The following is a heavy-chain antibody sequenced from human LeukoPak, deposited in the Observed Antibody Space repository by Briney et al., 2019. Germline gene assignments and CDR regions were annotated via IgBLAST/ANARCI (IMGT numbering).Heavy chain of an antibody. CDR2: IYYSGST. V-gene: IGHV4-39*07. Sequence: SETLSLTCTVSGGSISSSSYYWGWIRQPPGKGLEWIGSIYYSGSTYYNPSLKSRVTISVDTSKNQFSLKLSSVTAADTAVYYCARDLIAAAGRTLDYWGQGTLVTVSS. CDR3: ARDLIAAAGRTLDY. J-gene: IGHJ4*02. CDR1: GGSISSSSYY. D-gene: IGHD6-13*01.